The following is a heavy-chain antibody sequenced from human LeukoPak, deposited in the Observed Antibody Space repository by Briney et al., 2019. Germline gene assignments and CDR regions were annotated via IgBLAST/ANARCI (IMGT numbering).Heavy chain of an antibody. CDR1: GGSFSGYY. CDR2: INHSGST. CDR3: ARVVVRSSWYVDY. D-gene: IGHD6-13*01. Sequence: SETLSLTCAVYGGSFSGYYWSWIRQPPGKGLEWIGEINHSGSTNYNPSLKSRVTISVDTSKNQFSPKLSSVTAADTAVYYCARVVVRSSWYVDYWGQGTLVTVSS. V-gene: IGHV4-34*01. J-gene: IGHJ4*02.